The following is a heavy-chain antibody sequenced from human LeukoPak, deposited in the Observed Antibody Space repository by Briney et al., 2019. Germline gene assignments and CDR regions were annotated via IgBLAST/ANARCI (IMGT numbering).Heavy chain of an antibody. CDR2: ISSSSSTI. V-gene: IGHV3-48*01. D-gene: IGHD3-10*01. CDR3: ARSETYGSGSYGDPFDY. J-gene: IGHJ4*02. Sequence: GGSLRLSCAASGFTFSSYSMNWVRQASGKGLEWVSYISSSSSTIYYADSVKGRFTISRDNAKNSLYLQMNSLRAEDTAVYYCARSETYGSGSYGDPFDYWGQGTLVTVSS. CDR1: GFTFSSYS.